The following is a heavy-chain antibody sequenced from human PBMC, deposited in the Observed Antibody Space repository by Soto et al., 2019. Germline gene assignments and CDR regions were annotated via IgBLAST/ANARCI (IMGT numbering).Heavy chain of an antibody. CDR2: SRNKANSYIT. CDR1: GLTFSDHF. J-gene: IGHJ4*02. Sequence: EVQLVDSGGGLVQPGGSLRLSCTASGLTFSDHFMDWVRQAPGKGLEWVSRSRNKANSYITDYAASVIGRFTISRDDSKNSVYLQMNSLKTEDTAVYYCANADSGRYPYWGQGTLLTFSS. CDR3: ANADSGRYPY. V-gene: IGHV3-72*01. D-gene: IGHD1-26*01.